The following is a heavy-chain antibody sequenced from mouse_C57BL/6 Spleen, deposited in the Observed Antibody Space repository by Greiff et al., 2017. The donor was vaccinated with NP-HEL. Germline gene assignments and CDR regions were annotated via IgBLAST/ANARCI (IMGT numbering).Heavy chain of an antibody. Sequence: EVKLVESGGGLVKPGGSLKLSCAASGFTFSDYGMHWVRQAPEKGLEWVAYISSGSSTIYYADTVKGRFTISRDNATNTLFLQMTSLRSEDTAMYYCARFGNPYYYAMDYWGQGTSVTVSS. CDR2: ISSGSSTI. CDR3: ARFGNPYYYAMDY. J-gene: IGHJ4*01. CDR1: GFTFSDYG. V-gene: IGHV5-17*01. D-gene: IGHD2-1*01.